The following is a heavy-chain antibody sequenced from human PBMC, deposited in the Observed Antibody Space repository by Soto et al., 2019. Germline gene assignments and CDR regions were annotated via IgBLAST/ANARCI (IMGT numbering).Heavy chain of an antibody. D-gene: IGHD3-9*01. V-gene: IGHV1-69*06. CDR2: IIPIFGTA. Sequence: ASVKVSCKASGGTFSSYAISWVRQAPGQGLEWMGGIIPIFGTANYAQKFQGRVTITADKSTSTAYMELSSLRSEDTAVYYCARKNILTGYYNLAFDPWGQGTLVTVSS. J-gene: IGHJ5*02. CDR3: ARKNILTGYYNLAFDP. CDR1: GGTFSSYA.